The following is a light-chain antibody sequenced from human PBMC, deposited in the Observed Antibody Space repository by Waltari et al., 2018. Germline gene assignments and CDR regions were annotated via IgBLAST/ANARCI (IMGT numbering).Light chain of an antibody. V-gene: IGKV1-39*01. CDR2: AAS. Sequence: DIQMTQSPSSLSAYVGDRVTITCRASQTISSNLNWYQQQPGKAPKLLIYAASTLQSGVPSRFSGSGSRTDFILTISSLQPEEFATYYCQHSYGSSGTFGQGTKVAIK. J-gene: IGKJ1*01. CDR3: QHSYGSSGT. CDR1: QTISSN.